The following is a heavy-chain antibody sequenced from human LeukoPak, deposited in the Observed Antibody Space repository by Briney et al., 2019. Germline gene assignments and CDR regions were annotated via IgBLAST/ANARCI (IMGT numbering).Heavy chain of an antibody. CDR2: IRSKAYGETT. D-gene: IGHD3-22*01. Sequence: GGSLRLSCTASGFTFGDYAMSWVRQAPGKGLEWVGFIRSKAYGETTEYAASVKGRFTISRDDSKSIAYLQMNSLKTEDTAVYYCTRDAGSGYYPDDAFDIWGQGTMVTVSS. J-gene: IGHJ3*02. CDR1: GFTFGDYA. V-gene: IGHV3-49*04. CDR3: TRDAGSGYYPDDAFDI.